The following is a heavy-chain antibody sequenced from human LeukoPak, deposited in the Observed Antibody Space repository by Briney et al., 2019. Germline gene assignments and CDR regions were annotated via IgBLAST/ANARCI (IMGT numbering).Heavy chain of an antibody. CDR3: ARGWGVGAVTTIYYYYYGMDV. D-gene: IGHD4-17*01. V-gene: IGHV5-10-1*01. CDR2: IDPSDSYT. J-gene: IGHJ6*02. CDR1: GYSFTSYW. Sequence: GESLQISCKGSGYSFTSYWISWVRQMPGKGLEWMGRIDPSDSYTNYSPSFQGHVTISADKSISTAYLQWSSLKASDTAMYYCARGWGVGAVTTIYYYYYGMDVWGQGTTVTVSS.